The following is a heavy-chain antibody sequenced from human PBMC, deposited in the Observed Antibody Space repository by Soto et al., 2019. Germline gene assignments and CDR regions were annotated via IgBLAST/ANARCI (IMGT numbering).Heavy chain of an antibody. J-gene: IGHJ5*02. Sequence: TLSLTCTVSGGSISSGGYYWSWIRQHPGKGLEWIGYIYYSGSTYYNPSLKSRVTISVDTSKNQFSLKLSSVTAADTAVYYCARESPSPDHDEFWSGSLEPGFYPWVKGTLCTVS. D-gene: IGHD3-3*01. V-gene: IGHV4-31*03. CDR3: ARESPSPDHDEFWSGSLEPGFYP. CDR2: IYYSGST. CDR1: GGSISSGGYY.